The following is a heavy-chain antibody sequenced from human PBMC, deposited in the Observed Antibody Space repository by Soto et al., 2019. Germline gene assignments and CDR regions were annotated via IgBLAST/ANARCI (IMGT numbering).Heavy chain of an antibody. CDR3: AKDIIGKQLDYYCSYCMDD. J-gene: IGHJ6*02. D-gene: IGHD6-6*01. CDR1: GFTFDDYA. CDR2: ISWNSGSI. Sequence: GGSLRLSCAASGFTFDDYAMHWVRQAPGKGLEWVSGISWNSGSIGYADSVKGSFTISRDNAKNSLYLQMNSLRAEDTALYYCAKDIIGKQLDYYCSYCMDDWGQGTTVTVSS. V-gene: IGHV3-9*01.